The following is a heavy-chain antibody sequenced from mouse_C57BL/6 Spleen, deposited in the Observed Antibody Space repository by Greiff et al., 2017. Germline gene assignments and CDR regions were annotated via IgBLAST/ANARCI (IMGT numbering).Heavy chain of an antibody. V-gene: IGHV1-69*01. CDR3: ARGKNLLPWRGYFDV. D-gene: IGHD1-1*01. Sequence: QVQLQQPGAELVMPGASVKLSCKASGYTFTSYWMHWVKQRPGQGLEWIGEIDPSDSYTNYNQKFKGKSTLTVDKSSSTAYMQLSSLTSEDSAVYYCARGKNLLPWRGYFDVWGTGTTVTVAS. J-gene: IGHJ1*03. CDR2: IDPSDSYT. CDR1: GYTFTSYW.